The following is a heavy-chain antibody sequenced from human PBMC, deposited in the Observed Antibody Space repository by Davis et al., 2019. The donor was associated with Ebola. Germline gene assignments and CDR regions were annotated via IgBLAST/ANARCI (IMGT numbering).Heavy chain of an antibody. CDR1: GVSISRHY. V-gene: IGHV4-59*11. CDR3: VRFGRGAY. D-gene: IGHD3-16*01. Sequence: PSETLSLTCTVSGVSISRHYWSWIRQPPGKGLEWVGIIYDSGRTNYNPSLKSRVTISEDTSKNQFSLNLRSVTAADTAVYYCVRFGRGAYWGQGTLVTVSS. J-gene: IGHJ4*02. CDR2: IYDSGRT.